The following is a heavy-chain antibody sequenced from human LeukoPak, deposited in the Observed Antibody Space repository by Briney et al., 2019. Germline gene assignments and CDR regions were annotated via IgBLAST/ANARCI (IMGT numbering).Heavy chain of an antibody. CDR3: ARGSPFYYGMDV. V-gene: IGHV3-11*01. J-gene: IGHJ6*02. CDR1: GFTFSVYY. Sequence: GGSLRLSWAASGFTFSVYYMSWIRQAPGKGLDWLSYISSSGTTIYYADSVKGRFTISRNNAKNSVYLQINSLRAEDTAVYFCARGSPFYYGMDVWGQGTLVTVSS. CDR2: ISSSGTTI.